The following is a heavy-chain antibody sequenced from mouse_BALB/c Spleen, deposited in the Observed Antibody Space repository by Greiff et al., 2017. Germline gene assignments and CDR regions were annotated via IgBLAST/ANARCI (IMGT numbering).Heavy chain of an antibody. D-gene: IGHD2-3*01. CDR1: GYSIPSGYY. J-gene: IGHJ2*01. CDR3: ASSRYDGYYDY. Sequence: ESGPGLVKPSQSLSLTCSVTGYSIPSGYYWNWIRQFPGNKLEWMGYISYDGSNNYNPSLKNRISITRDTSKNQFFLKLNSVTTEDTATYYCASSRYDGYYDYWGQGTTLTVSS. CDR2: ISYDGSN. V-gene: IGHV3-6*02.